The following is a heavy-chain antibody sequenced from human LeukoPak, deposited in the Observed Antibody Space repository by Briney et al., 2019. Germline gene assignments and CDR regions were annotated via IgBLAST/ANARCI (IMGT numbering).Heavy chain of an antibody. V-gene: IGHV5-51*01. D-gene: IGHD4-17*01. CDR1: GYSFTSYW. CDR3: ASPSYGEYPSYAFDI. CDR2: IYHGYSDT. Sequence: GEALKISCKGSGYSFTSYWIGWVRQMPGKGLEWVGIIYHGYSDTRYSPSFQGQVTISADTSISTAYLQSSSLKASGTAIYYCASPSYGEYPSYAFDIWGQGTMVTVSS. J-gene: IGHJ3*02.